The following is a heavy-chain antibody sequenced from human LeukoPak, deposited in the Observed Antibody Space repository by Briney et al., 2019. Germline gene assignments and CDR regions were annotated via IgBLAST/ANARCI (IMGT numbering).Heavy chain of an antibody. V-gene: IGHV4-59*01. CDR1: GGSISSYY. D-gene: IGHD3-3*01. CDR2: IYYSGST. J-gene: IGHJ6*02. Sequence: PSETLSLICTVSGGSISSYYWSWLRQPPGKGLEWIAYIYYSGSTNYNPSLKSRVTISVDTSKNQFSLELTSVTAADTAVYYCARDGGGIFGVVYYYYGMDVWGQGTTVTVSS. CDR3: ARDGGGIFGVVYYYYGMDV.